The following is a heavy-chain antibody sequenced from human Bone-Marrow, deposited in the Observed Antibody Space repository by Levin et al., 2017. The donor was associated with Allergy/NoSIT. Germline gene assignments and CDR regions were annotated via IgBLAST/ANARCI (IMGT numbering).Heavy chain of an antibody. CDR1: GGSISSYY. CDR2: IYYSGST. V-gene: IGHV4-59*08. J-gene: IGHJ2*01. D-gene: IGHD3-3*01. Sequence: SETLSLTCTVSGGSISSYYWSWIRQPPGKGLEWIGYIYYSGSTNYNPSLKSRVTISVDTSKNQFSLKLSSVTAADTAVYYCARGINYDFWSGYYPDGYFDLWGRGTLVTVSS. CDR3: ARGINYDFWSGYYPDGYFDL.